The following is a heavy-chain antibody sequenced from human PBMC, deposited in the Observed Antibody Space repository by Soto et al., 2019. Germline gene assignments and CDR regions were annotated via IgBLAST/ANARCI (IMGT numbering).Heavy chain of an antibody. V-gene: IGHV3-30*04. D-gene: IGHD3-16*01. Sequence: QVQLVESGGGVVQPGRSLTLSCAASGFTFSNYAMHWVRQAPGKGLEWVAVISSDGRSTYSADSVKGRFTISRDNSKNTLHLQMSSLRSEDTAVYYCARAPHSYEKYWYIDLWGRGTLVTVSS. J-gene: IGHJ2*01. CDR1: GFTFSNYA. CDR3: ARAPHSYEKYWYIDL. CDR2: ISSDGRST.